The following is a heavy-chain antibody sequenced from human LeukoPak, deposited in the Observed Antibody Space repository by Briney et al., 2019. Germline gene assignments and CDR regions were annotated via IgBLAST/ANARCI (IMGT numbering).Heavy chain of an antibody. CDR3: AKVGADSNYDY. Sequence: GGSLRLSCSASGFTFSNYGMTWVRHAPGKGLEWVSGISDSGTNTYYAVSVKGRFTISRDNSKNTLYLQMNTLRAEDTALYYCAKVGADSNYDYWGQGTLVTVSS. CDR1: GFTFSNYG. J-gene: IGHJ4*02. D-gene: IGHD3-16*01. CDR2: ISDSGTNT. V-gene: IGHV3-23*01.